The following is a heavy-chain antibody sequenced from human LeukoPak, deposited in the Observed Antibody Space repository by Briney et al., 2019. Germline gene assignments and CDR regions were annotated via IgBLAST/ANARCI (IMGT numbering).Heavy chain of an antibody. D-gene: IGHD2-15*01. CDR1: GGSIRSSYYY. Sequence: SETLSLTCTVSGGSIRSSYYYWGWIRQPPGKGLEWIGSIYDSGSTYYNPSLKSRVTISVDMSKNQFSLKLSSVTAADTAVYYCARGIYCSGGSCYFLFDYWGQGTLVTVSS. CDR2: IYDSGST. J-gene: IGHJ4*02. V-gene: IGHV4-39*07. CDR3: ARGIYCSGGSCYFLFDY.